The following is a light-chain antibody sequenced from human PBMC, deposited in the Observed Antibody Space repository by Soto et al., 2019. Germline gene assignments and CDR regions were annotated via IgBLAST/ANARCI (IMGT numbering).Light chain of an antibody. J-gene: IGKJ4*01. Sequence: EIVLTQSPATLSLSPGERATLSCRASQSVSRFLAWYQQKPGLAPRLLIYDASNRATGVPTRFSGSGSGTDFTLIISSLEPEDFAVYYCQQRSNWPLTFGGGTKVEIK. CDR3: QQRSNWPLT. V-gene: IGKV3-11*01. CDR1: QSVSRF. CDR2: DAS.